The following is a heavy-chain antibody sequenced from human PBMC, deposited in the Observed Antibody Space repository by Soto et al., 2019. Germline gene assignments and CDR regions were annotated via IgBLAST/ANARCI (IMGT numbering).Heavy chain of an antibody. D-gene: IGHD6-19*01. CDR1: GGSITNYY. Sequence: QVQLQESGPGLVKPSETLSLTCTVSGGSITNYYWRWIRQPPGKGLEWIGYIYYSGNISNHSLQSRVTISEDTAKNQLALRLTSVNPADTVVYYFAGQNKAVAGTGAFDIRGQGTMFTVSS. J-gene: IGHJ3*02. CDR2: IYYSGN. V-gene: IGHV4-59*01. CDR3: AGQNKAVAGTGAFDI.